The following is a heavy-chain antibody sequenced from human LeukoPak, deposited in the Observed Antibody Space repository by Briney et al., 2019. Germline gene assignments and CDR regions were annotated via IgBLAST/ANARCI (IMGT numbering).Heavy chain of an antibody. V-gene: IGHV4-34*01. Sequence: SETLSLTCAVYGGSFSGYYWSWIRHPPGEGLEWIGEINHSGSTNYNTSLKSRVTLSVDTSKNQFSLKLSSVTAADTAVYYCARRSHGDYVDLAMGYDWFDPWGQGTLVTVSS. CDR1: GGSFSGYY. D-gene: IGHD4-17*01. CDR3: ARRSHGDYVDLAMGYDWFDP. J-gene: IGHJ5*02. CDR2: INHSGST.